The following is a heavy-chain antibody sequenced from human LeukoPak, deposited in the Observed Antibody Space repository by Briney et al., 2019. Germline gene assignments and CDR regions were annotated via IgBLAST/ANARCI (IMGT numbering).Heavy chain of an antibody. J-gene: IGHJ6*02. Sequence: SETLSLTCAVYGGSFSGYYWSWIRQPPGKGLEWIGEINHSGSTNYNPSLKSRVTISVDTSKNQFSLKLSSVTAADTAVYYCARRGYYGSGSYGGYYTMDVWGQGTTVTVSS. D-gene: IGHD3-10*01. CDR1: GGSFSGYY. CDR2: INHSGST. CDR3: ARRGYYGSGSYGGYYTMDV. V-gene: IGHV4-34*01.